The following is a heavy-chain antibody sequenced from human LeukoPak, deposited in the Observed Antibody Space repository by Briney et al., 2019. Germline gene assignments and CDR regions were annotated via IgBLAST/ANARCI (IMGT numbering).Heavy chain of an antibody. CDR1: GFTFDDYA. J-gene: IGHJ4*02. V-gene: IGHV3-43D*03. Sequence: GGSLRLSCAVSGFTFDDYAMHWVRQAPGKGLEWVSLISWDGGSTYYADSVKGRFTISRDNSKNSLYLQMNSLRAEDTALYYCAKDRTGGAGGNYFDYWGQGTLVTVSS. D-gene: IGHD2-8*02. CDR3: AKDRTGGAGGNYFDY. CDR2: ISWDGGST.